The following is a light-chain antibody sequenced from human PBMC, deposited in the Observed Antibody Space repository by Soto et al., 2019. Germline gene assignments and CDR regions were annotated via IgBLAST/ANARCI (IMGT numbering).Light chain of an antibody. Sequence: EIVLTQSPATLSLSPGERATLSCRASQSVSSYLAWYQQKPGQAPRLLIYDASNRATGIPARSSGSGAVTHFTITISSLEPEDFAVYYCMQRSNWPLLTFGGGTKVETK. CDR2: DAS. V-gene: IGKV3-11*01. J-gene: IGKJ4*02. CDR1: QSVSSY. CDR3: MQRSNWPLLT.